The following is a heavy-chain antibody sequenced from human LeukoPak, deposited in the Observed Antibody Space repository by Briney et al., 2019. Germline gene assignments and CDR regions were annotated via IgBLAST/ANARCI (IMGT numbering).Heavy chain of an antibody. D-gene: IGHD1-26*01. CDR2: IYYSGST. CDR3: ARDSDGSGSYFDP. CDR1: GGSISSHY. Sequence: SETLSLTCTVSGGSISSHYWSWIRQPPGKGLEWIGYIYYSGSTNYNPSLKSRVTISVDTSKNQFSLKLSSVTAADTAVYYCARDSDGSGSYFDPWGQGTLVTVSA. V-gene: IGHV4-59*11. J-gene: IGHJ5*02.